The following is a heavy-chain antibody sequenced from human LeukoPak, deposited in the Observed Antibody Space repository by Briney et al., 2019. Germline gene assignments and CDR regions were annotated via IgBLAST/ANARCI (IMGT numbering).Heavy chain of an antibody. J-gene: IGHJ2*01. D-gene: IGHD3-22*01. CDR2: VYTSGST. Sequence: SETLSLTCTVSGGSISSDNYSWSWIRQPAGKGLEWIGRVYTSGSTNYNPSLKSRVTISVDTSKNQFSLKLSSVTAADTAVYYCARVSRPLEYYYDSSGLNWYFDLWGRGTLVTVSS. CDR3: ARVSRPLEYYYDSSGLNWYFDL. CDR1: GGSISSDNYS. V-gene: IGHV4-61*02.